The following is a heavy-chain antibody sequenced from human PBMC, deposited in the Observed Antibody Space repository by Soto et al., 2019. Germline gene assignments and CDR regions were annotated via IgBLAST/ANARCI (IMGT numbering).Heavy chain of an antibody. CDR2: MNPNSGNT. D-gene: IGHD2-2*01. V-gene: IGHV1-8*01. Sequence: ASVKVSCKASGYTFTSYDINWVRQATGQGLEWMGWMNPNSGNTGYAQKFQGRVTMTRNTSISTAYMELSSLRSEDTAVYYCARGYRHRRYCSSTSCYESCSDPWGQGTLVTGSS. CDR3: ARGYRHRRYCSSTSCYESCSDP. J-gene: IGHJ5*02. CDR1: GYTFTSYD.